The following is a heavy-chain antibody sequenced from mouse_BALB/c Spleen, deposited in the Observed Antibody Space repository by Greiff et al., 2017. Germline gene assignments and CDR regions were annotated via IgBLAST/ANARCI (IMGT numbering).Heavy chain of an antibody. CDR3: TRNPSYYRSSYWYFDV. CDR1: GYTFTSYW. Sequence: QVQLQQPGAELVRPGASVKLSCKASGYTFTSYWINWVKQRPGQGLEWIGNIYPSDSYTNYNQKFKDKATLTVDKSSSTAYMQLSSPTSEDSAVYYCTRNPSYYRSSYWYFDVWGAGTTVTVSS. J-gene: IGHJ1*01. D-gene: IGHD2-14*01. CDR2: IYPSDSYT. V-gene: IGHV1-69*02.